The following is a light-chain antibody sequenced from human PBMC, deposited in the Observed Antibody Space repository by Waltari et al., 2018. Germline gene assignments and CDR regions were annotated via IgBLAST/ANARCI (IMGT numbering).Light chain of an antibody. CDR2: GAS. J-gene: IGKJ1*01. CDR1: QSVSRN. CDR3: QQYNNWPPT. Sequence: EIVMTQSPATLSVSPGERATLSCRASQSVSRNLAWYQQKPGQAPTRLIYGASPRATGIPARFSGSGSGTEFTLTISSLQSEDFAVYYCQQYNNWPPTFGQGTKVEIK. V-gene: IGKV3-15*01.